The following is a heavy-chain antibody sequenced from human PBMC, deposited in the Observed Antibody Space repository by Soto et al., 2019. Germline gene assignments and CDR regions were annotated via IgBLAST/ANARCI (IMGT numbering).Heavy chain of an antibody. J-gene: IGHJ4*02. D-gene: IGHD3-10*01. CDR1: GFTFNDYS. CDR2: ITVGSSPI. Sequence: EVQLVESGGDLVQPGGSLRLSCAASGFTFNDYSMHWVRQAPGKGLEWLSYITVGSSPIYYADSVKGRFTISRDNAKNSLFLQMASLRAGDTAVYYGAGDRGGGGFSHWGQGTLVTVSS. V-gene: IGHV3-48*01. CDR3: AGDRGGGGFSH.